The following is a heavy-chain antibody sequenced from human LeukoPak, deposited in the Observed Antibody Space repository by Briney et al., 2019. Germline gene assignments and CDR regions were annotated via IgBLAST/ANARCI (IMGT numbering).Heavy chain of an antibody. V-gene: IGHV3-21*01. J-gene: IGHJ5*02. CDR1: GFTFSSYS. D-gene: IGHD6-19*01. CDR2: ISSSSSYI. Sequence: GGSLRLSCAASGFTFSSYSMNWVRQAPGKGLEWVSSISSSSSYIYYADSVKGRFTISRDNAKNSLYLQMNSLRAEDTAVYYCARDSGDDLHSSGWYFWLDPWGQGTLVTVSS. CDR3: ARDSGDDLHSSGWYFWLDP.